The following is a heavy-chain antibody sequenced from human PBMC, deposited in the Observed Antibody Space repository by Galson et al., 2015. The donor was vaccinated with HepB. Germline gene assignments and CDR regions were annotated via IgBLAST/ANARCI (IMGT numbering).Heavy chain of an antibody. V-gene: IGHV3-21*01. CDR3: ARDRPPGIAAAGSFQH. J-gene: IGHJ1*01. CDR1: TFIFSTYS. Sequence: SLRLSCAASTFIFSTYSMNWVRQAPGKGLEWVSSININTNYKYYADSVRGRFTISRDNAKNSLYLQLNSLRAEDTAVYYCARDRPPGIAAAGSFQHWGQGTLVTVSS. CDR2: ININTNYK. D-gene: IGHD6-13*01.